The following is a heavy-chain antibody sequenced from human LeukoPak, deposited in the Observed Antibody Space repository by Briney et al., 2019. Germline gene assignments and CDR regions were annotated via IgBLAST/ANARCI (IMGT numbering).Heavy chain of an antibody. V-gene: IGHV3-23*01. CDR2: ISGSGGST. J-gene: IGHJ4*02. CDR3: AKPLHDSSGYYYEYYFDY. Sequence: GGSLRLSCAASGFTFSSYAMSWVRQAPGKGLEWVSAISGSGGSTYYADSVKGRFTISRDNSKNTPYLQMNSLRAEDTAVYYCAKPLHDSSGYYYEYYFDYWGQGTLVTVSS. CDR1: GFTFSSYA. D-gene: IGHD3-22*01.